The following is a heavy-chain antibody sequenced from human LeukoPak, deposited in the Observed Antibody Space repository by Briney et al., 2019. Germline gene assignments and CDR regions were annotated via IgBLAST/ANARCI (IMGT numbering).Heavy chain of an antibody. D-gene: IGHD3-10*01. CDR3: AHRLPADGSGSPDNWFDP. CDR1: GFSLSTSGVG. J-gene: IGHJ5*02. Sequence: SGPTLVKPTQTLTLTCTFSGFSLSTSGVGVGWIRQPPGKALEWLALIYWDDDKRYSPSLKSRLTITKDTSKNQVVLTMTNMDPVDTATYYCAHRLPADGSGSPDNWFDPWGQGTLVTVSS. CDR2: IYWDDDK. V-gene: IGHV2-5*02.